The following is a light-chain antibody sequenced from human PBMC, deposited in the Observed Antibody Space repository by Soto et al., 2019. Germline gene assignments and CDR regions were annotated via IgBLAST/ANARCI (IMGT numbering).Light chain of an antibody. CDR3: QQYKSYPWT. CDR1: QSIGNW. J-gene: IGKJ1*01. CDR2: DAS. Sequence: IRMTQSPSTQSASIGDRVTITCRASQSIGNWLAWYQQKPGTAPKLLIYDASSLESGVPSIFSGSGSGTEFTLTISGLRPDDFATYYCQQYKSYPWTFGQGTKVEIK. V-gene: IGKV1-5*01.